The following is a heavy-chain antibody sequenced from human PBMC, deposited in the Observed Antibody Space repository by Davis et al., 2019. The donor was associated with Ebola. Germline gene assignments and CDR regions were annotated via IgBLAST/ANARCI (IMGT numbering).Heavy chain of an antibody. Sequence: ASVKVSCKASGYTFTNYYMHWVRQATGQGLEWMGWMNPNSGNTGYAQKFQGRVTMTRNTSISTAYMGVSSLRSEDTAVYYCARRLGVSKDTRHDHWGQGTLVTVSS. CDR3: ARRLGVSKDTRHDH. D-gene: IGHD2-15*01. V-gene: IGHV1-8*02. CDR2: MNPNSGNT. CDR1: GYTFTNYY. J-gene: IGHJ4*02.